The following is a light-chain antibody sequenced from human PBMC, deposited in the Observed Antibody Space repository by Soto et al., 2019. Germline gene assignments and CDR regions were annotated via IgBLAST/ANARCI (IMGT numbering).Light chain of an antibody. CDR3: QQSYSSLYT. CDR1: QSISTY. V-gene: IGKV1-39*01. CDR2: AAS. J-gene: IGKJ2*01. Sequence: DIQMTQSPSSLSASVGDRVTITCRASQSISTYLNWYQQKPGRAPKLLIYAASSLQSGVPSRFSGNGSGTDFTLTISSLQPEDFATYYCQQSYSSLYTFGQGTKLENK.